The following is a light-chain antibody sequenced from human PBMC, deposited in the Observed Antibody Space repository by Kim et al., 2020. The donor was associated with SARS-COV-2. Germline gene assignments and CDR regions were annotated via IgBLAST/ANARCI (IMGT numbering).Light chain of an antibody. Sequence: QSALTQPPSASGSPGQSVTISCTGTSSDVGTYNYVSWYQQHPGKAPKLMIFEVTKRPSGVPDRFSGSRSGNTASLTVSGLQADDEADYYCSSYGGRNNLLFGGGTKVTVL. CDR1: SSDVGTYNY. V-gene: IGLV2-8*01. CDR2: EVT. CDR3: SSYGGRNNLL. J-gene: IGLJ2*01.